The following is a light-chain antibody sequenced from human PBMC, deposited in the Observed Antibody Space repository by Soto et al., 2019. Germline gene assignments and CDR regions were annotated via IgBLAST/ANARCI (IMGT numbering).Light chain of an antibody. Sequence: DIELTQSPGTLSASAGERATLSCRASERVMENYLAWYQHKAGQAPRLLIYGAYIRATGIPDRFSGSGSGTDFTLTVNRLEPEDFAVYYCQQYDVAPGTFGQGTKVDIK. CDR3: QQYDVAPGT. CDR2: GAY. CDR1: ERVMENY. V-gene: IGKV3-20*01. J-gene: IGKJ1*01.